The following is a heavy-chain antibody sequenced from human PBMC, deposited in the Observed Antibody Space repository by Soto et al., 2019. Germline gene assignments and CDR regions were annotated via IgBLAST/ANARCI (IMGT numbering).Heavy chain of an antibody. J-gene: IGHJ4*02. CDR1: GYDFSTYW. CDR2: IYPRDSDT. Sequence: GESLKISCKGSGYDFSTYWIAWVRQKPGQGLEWMGIIYPRDSDTKYSPSFQGQATISADESISTAYLQWSSLGASDTAIYYCVRTSSNSFDYWGQGTLVTVSS. V-gene: IGHV5-51*01. D-gene: IGHD4-4*01. CDR3: VRTSSNSFDY.